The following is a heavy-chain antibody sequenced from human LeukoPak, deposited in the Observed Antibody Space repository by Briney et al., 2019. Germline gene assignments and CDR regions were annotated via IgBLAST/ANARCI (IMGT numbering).Heavy chain of an antibody. CDR3: ARGSDDYVWGINDY. CDR1: GYTFTSYD. V-gene: IGHV1-8*01. Sequence: ASVKVSCKASGYTFTSYDINWVRQATGQGLEWMGWMNPNSGNTGYAQKFQGRVTMTRNTSISTAYMELSSLRSEDTAVYYCARGSDDYVWGINDYWGQGPLVTVSS. CDR2: MNPNSGNT. D-gene: IGHD3-16*01. J-gene: IGHJ4*02.